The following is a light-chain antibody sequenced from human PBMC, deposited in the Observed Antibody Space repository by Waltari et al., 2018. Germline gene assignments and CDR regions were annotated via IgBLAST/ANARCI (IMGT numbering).Light chain of an antibody. CDR3: QSYDRRLEVI. J-gene: IGLJ2*01. CDR2: ANV. V-gene: IGLV1-40*01. Sequence: QSVLTQPPSVSGAPGQRVTISCSGSTSNIGAPYDVHWYQQHPGTAPKLLIFANVHRPSGVPDRFSGYKSGTSASLAITGLQAEDEADYYCQSYDRRLEVIFGGGTKLAVL. CDR1: TSNIGAPYD.